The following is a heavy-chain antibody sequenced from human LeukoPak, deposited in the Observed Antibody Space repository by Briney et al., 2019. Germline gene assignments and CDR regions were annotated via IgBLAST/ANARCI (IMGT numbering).Heavy chain of an antibody. D-gene: IGHD3-22*01. J-gene: IGHJ4*02. CDR3: ARHGSYYYDSSGYQIDY. V-gene: IGHV5-51*01. CDR1: GYSFTSYW. Sequence: GESLKISCQGSGYSFTSYWIGWVRQMPGKGLEWMGIICPGDSDTRYSPSFQGQVTISADKSISTAYLQWSSLKASDTAMYYCARHGSYYYDSSGYQIDYWGQGTLSPSPQ. CDR2: ICPGDSDT.